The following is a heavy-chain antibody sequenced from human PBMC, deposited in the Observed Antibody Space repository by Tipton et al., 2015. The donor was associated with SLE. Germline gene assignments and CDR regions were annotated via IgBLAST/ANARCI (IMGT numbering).Heavy chain of an antibody. V-gene: IGHV4-38-2*01. J-gene: IGHJ4*02. CDR1: GYSISSGYY. Sequence: TLSLTCAVSGYSISSGYYWGWIRPAPVKGLEGIGIVDRTAYYNPSLKSRVTVSVETSKNEVSLTLNSVTASDTAVYYCVSGVGNTGRFHYWGQGALVTVSS. D-gene: IGHD1-14*01. CDR2: VDRTA. CDR3: VSGVGNTGRFHY.